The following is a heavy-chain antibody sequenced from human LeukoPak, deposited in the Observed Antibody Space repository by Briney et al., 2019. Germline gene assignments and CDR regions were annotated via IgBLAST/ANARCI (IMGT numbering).Heavy chain of an antibody. CDR2: ISKSCTK. CDR3: ARDHNYAFDN. J-gene: IGHJ4*02. D-gene: IGHD1-1*01. V-gene: IGHV3-69-1*01. CDR1: GLTFSDHY. Sequence: GGSLRLSCAASGLTFSDHYMAWVRQAPGKGLEWVSCISKSCTKRNADSVKGRFTISRDNAKNSLYLQMNSLRVEDTAVYYCARDHNYAFDNWGQGTLVSVSS.